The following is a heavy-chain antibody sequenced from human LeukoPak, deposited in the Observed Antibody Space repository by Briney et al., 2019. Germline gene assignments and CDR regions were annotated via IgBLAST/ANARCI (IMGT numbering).Heavy chain of an antibody. Sequence: SETLSLTCAVSGGSINSSNWWSWVRQPPGKGLEWIGEIYHSGNTDYNPSLKSRVAISVDTSKNQFSLNLSSVTAADTAVYYCARDVVTRLNQYYDFWRFDPWGQGTLVTVSS. D-gene: IGHD3-3*01. J-gene: IGHJ5*02. CDR1: GGSINSSNW. CDR3: ARDVVTRLNQYYDFWRFDP. CDR2: IYHSGNT. V-gene: IGHV4-4*02.